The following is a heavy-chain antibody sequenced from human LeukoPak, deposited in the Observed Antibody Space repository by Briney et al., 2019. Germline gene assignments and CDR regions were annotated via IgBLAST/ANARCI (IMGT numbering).Heavy chain of an antibody. Sequence: ASVKVSCKASGYTFTGYYMHWMRQAPGQGLEWMGRINPKSGGADYSEQFQGRVSMTRDTSTSTASMELSSLRSDDTAMYYCVRGGSSVALSGFEIWGHGTMVTVSS. D-gene: IGHD3-22*01. J-gene: IGHJ3*02. CDR2: INPKSGGA. CDR3: VRGGSSVALSGFEI. CDR1: GYTFTGYY. V-gene: IGHV1-2*06.